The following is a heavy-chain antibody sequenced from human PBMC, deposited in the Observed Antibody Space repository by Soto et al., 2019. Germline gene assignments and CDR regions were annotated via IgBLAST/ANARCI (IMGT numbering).Heavy chain of an antibody. V-gene: IGHV3-30*18. Sequence: PGGSLRLSCAASGFTFSSYGMHWVRQAPGKGLEWVAVISYDGSNKYYADSVKGRFTISRDNSKNTLYLQMNSLRAEDTAVYYCAKDVVPRIATNWFDPWGQGTLVTVSS. CDR2: ISYDGSNK. CDR1: GFTFSSYG. D-gene: IGHD6-13*01. J-gene: IGHJ5*02. CDR3: AKDVVPRIATNWFDP.